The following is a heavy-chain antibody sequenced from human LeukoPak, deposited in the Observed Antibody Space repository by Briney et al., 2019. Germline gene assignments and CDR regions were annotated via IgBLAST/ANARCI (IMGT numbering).Heavy chain of an antibody. J-gene: IGHJ5*02. CDR3: ARGGIVGVNNWFDP. Sequence: GASVKVSCKASGYTFTSYDITWVRQAPGQGLEWVGWISGYNGNTNYAQKLQGRVTVTTDTSTSTAYMELRSLRSDDTAVYYCARGGIVGVNNWFDPWGQGTLVTVSS. D-gene: IGHD1-26*01. CDR2: ISGYNGNT. CDR1: GYTFTSYD. V-gene: IGHV1-18*01.